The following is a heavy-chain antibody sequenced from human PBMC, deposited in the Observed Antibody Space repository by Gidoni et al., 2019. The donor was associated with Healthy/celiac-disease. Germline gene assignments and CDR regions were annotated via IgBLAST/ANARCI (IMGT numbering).Heavy chain of an antibody. CDR2: ISSSGSTI. J-gene: IGHJ4*02. Sequence: EVQLVESGGGLVQPGGSLRLSCAASGFTFSSYEMNWVRQAPGKGLEWVSYISSSGSTIYYADSVKGRFTISRDNAKNSLYLQMNSLRAEDTAVYYCARGSMAGHFDYWGQGTLVTVSS. V-gene: IGHV3-48*03. CDR1: GFTFSSYE. CDR3: ARGSMAGHFDY. D-gene: IGHD6-19*01.